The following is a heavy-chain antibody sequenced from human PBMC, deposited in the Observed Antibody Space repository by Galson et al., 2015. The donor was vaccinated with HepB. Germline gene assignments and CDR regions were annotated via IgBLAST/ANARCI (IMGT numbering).Heavy chain of an antibody. CDR3: ASGYRSP. V-gene: IGHV3-73*01. Sequence: SLRLSCAASGFSFSDSAMDWVRQAPGKGLQWVGRIRSKRANYATVYAAAVEGRFTVFRDDSKSMVYLQMNRLKAEDTGFYYCASGYRSPWGEGTLVVVSS. J-gene: IGHJ5*02. D-gene: IGHD6-13*01. CDR2: IRSKRANYAT. CDR1: GFSFSDSA.